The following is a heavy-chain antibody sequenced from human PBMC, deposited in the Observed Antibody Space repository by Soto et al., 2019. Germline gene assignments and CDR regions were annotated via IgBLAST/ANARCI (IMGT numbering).Heavy chain of an antibody. CDR2: ISPNGDAT. V-gene: IGHV3-23*01. J-gene: IGHJ4*02. CDR3: AKETVFTYVVEK. CDR1: GFTFSTYA. Sequence: PGGSLRLSCASSGFTFSTYAMSWFGQAPGKGLEWVSAISPNGDATYYADSVKGRFTISRDNSRNTLYLQMNSLKADDTAVEYGAKETVFTYVVEKWGQGTMFTLSS. D-gene: IGHD2-15*01.